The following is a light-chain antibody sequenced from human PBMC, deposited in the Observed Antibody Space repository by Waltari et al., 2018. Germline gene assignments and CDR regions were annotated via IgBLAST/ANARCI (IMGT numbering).Light chain of an antibody. J-gene: IGLJ2*01. CDR3: AAWDDSLSGVV. V-gene: IGLV1-47*01. Sequence: QSVLTQPPSASGTPGQRVTISCSGSSSNIGSNYVYWYQQLPGTAPKLLIYRNNQRPSGVPDRFSGSKSGTSASLAISGLRSEDEAYYYCAAWDDSLSGVVFGGGTNLTVL. CDR1: SSNIGSNY. CDR2: RNN.